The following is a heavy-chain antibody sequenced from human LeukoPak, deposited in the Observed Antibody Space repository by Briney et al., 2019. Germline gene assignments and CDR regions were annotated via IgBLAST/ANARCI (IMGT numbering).Heavy chain of an antibody. CDR1: GGSISSGSYY. V-gene: IGHV4-61*02. CDR2: IYTSGST. CDR3: ARAAPPRRAFDI. J-gene: IGHJ3*02. Sequence: PSETLSLTCTVSGGSISSGSYYWSWIRQPAGKGLEWIGRIYTSGSTNYNPSLKSRVTISVDTSKNQFSLKLSSVTAADTAVYYCARAAPPRRAFDIWGQGTMVTVSS.